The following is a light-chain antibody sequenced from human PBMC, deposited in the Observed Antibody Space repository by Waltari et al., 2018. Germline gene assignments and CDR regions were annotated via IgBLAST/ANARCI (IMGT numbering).Light chain of an antibody. CDR2: DVS. Sequence: QSALTQPASVSGSPGQSVTISGTGTSRDDGRSNSAPWYHAHPGQGPNVIIYDVSDRPSGVSARFSGSKSGNTASLSISGLQAEDEADYYCSSESSDKVVLFGGGTKVTVL. CDR1: SRDDGRSNS. J-gene: IGLJ3*02. CDR3: SSESSDKVVL. V-gene: IGLV2-14*03.